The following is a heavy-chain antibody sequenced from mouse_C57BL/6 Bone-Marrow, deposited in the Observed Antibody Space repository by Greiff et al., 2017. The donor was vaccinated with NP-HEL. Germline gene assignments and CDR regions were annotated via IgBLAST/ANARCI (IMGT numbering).Heavy chain of an antibody. J-gene: IGHJ1*03. Sequence: EVHLVESGGGLVKPGGSLKLSCAASGFTFSDYGMHWVRQAPEKGLEWVAYISSGSSTIYSADTVKGRFTISRDNAKNTLFLQMTSLRSEDTAMYYCARPGITTVVAHWYFDVWGTGTTVTVSS. CDR3: ARPGITTVVAHWYFDV. CDR1: GFTFSDYG. D-gene: IGHD1-1*01. CDR2: ISSGSSTI. V-gene: IGHV5-17*01.